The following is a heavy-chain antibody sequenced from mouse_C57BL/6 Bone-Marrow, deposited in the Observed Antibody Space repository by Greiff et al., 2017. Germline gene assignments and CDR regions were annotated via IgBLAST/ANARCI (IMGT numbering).Heavy chain of an antibody. CDR2: IDPSDSYT. CDR3: ACWYFDV. Sequence: QVQLQQPGAELVRPGTSVKLSCKASGYTFTSYWMHWVKQRPGQGLEWIGVIDPSDSYTNYNQKFKGKATLTVDTSSSTAYMQLSSLTSEDSAVYYCACWYFDVWGTGTTVTVSS. V-gene: IGHV1-59*01. CDR1: GYTFTSYW. J-gene: IGHJ1*03.